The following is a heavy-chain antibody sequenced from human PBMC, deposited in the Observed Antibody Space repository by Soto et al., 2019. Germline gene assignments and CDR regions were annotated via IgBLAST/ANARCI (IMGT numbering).Heavy chain of an antibody. D-gene: IGHD3-10*01. CDR2: ISGSGGST. V-gene: IGHV3-23*01. CDR1: GFTFSSYA. Sequence: GGSLRLSCAASGFTFSSYAMSWVRQAPGKGLEWVSAISGSGGSTYYADSVKGRFTISRDNSKNTLYLQMNSLRAEDTAVYYCARITMVRSPHGGMDVWGQGTTVTVSS. CDR3: ARITMVRSPHGGMDV. J-gene: IGHJ6*02.